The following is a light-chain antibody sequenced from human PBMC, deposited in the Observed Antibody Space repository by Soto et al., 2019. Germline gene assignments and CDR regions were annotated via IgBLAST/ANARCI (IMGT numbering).Light chain of an antibody. CDR1: QSVSTN. Sequence: EIVMAQSPAALSVSPGERAALSCRASQSVSTNLAWYQQKPGQAPPLLLYGASTRATGIPARFSGSGSGTEFTLTISSLQSEDFAVYYCHQYNNWPPWTFGQGTKVDI. CDR3: HQYNNWPPWT. V-gene: IGKV3-15*01. J-gene: IGKJ1*01. CDR2: GAS.